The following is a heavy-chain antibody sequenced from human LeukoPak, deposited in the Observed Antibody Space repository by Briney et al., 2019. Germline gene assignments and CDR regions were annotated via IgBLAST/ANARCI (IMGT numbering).Heavy chain of an antibody. Sequence: GGSLRLSYAASGFTFDDYAMHWVRQAPGKGLEWVSGISWNSGSIGYADSVKGRFTISRDNAKNSLYLQMNSLRAEDTAVYFCVSGGDSGYWGQGTLVTVSS. D-gene: IGHD2-21*02. CDR3: VSGGDSGY. CDR2: ISWNSGSI. J-gene: IGHJ4*02. CDR1: GFTFDDYA. V-gene: IGHV3-9*01.